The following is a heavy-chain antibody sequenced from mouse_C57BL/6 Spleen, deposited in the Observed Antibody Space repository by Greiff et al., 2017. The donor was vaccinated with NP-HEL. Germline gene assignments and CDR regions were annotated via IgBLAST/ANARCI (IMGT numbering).Heavy chain of an antibody. Sequence: EVQLQQSGAELVKPGASVKLSCTASGFNIKDYYMHWVKQRTEQGLEWIGRIDPEDGETKYDPKFQGKATITADTSSNTAYLQLSSLTSEDTAVYYCARYRDGYYFDYWGQGTTLTVSS. V-gene: IGHV14-2*01. CDR2: IDPEDGET. CDR1: GFNIKDYY. D-gene: IGHD3-3*01. J-gene: IGHJ2*01. CDR3: ARYRDGYYFDY.